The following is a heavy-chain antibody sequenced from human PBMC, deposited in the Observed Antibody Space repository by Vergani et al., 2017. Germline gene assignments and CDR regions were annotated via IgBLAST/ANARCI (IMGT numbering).Heavy chain of an antibody. CDR1: GYTFTGYY. D-gene: IGHD2-21*01. CDR3: ASVQVVVIAISARSGDY. Sequence: QVQLVQSGAEVKKPGASVKVSCKASGYTFTGYYMHWVRQAPGQGLEWMGWINPNSGGTNYAQKFQGRVTMTRDTSISTAYMELSRLRSDDTAVYYCASVQVVVIAISARSGDYWGQGTLVTVSS. CDR2: INPNSGGT. J-gene: IGHJ4*02. V-gene: IGHV1-2*02.